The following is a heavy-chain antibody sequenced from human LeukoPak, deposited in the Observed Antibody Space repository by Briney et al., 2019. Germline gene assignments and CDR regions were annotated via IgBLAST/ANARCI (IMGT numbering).Heavy chain of an antibody. J-gene: IGHJ4*02. CDR1: GFTFSSHA. V-gene: IGHV3-23*01. CDR2: ISGSGGST. CDR3: AKAVAGSSFDY. D-gene: IGHD6-19*01. Sequence: GGSLRLSCAASGFTFSSHAMSWVRQAPGKGVEGVSAISGSGGSTYYADSVKGRFTISRDNSKNTLYLQMNSLRDEDTVVYYCAKAVAGSSFDYWGQGTLVTVSS.